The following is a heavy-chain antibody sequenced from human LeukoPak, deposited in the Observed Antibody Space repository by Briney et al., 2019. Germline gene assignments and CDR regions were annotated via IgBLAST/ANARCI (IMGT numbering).Heavy chain of an antibody. CDR2: IYPGDSDP. CDR1: GYSFTSYW. CDR3: ARPILETGGFWSGRITHFDY. Sequence: GESLKISCKGFGYSFTSYWIGWVGKMPGKGLGWMGIIYPGDSDPRYSTSSQGQVTFSADKSIAHASLHWSSLKASDTAMYYCARPILETGGFWSGRITHFDYWGQGTLVTVSS. D-gene: IGHD3-3*01. V-gene: IGHV5-51*01. J-gene: IGHJ4*02.